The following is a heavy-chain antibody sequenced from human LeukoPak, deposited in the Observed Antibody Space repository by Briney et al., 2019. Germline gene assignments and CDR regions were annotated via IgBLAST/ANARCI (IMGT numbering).Heavy chain of an antibody. CDR2: IIPILGIA. J-gene: IGHJ6*03. CDR3: ASFYGSGSYIPIGVDYYYYYYMDV. V-gene: IGHV1-69*02. Sequence: RASVKVSCKASGGTFSSYTISLVRQAPGQGLEWMGRIIPILGIANYAQKFQGRVTITADKSTSTAYMELSSLRSEDTAVYYCASFYGSGSYIPIGVDYYYYYYMDVWGKGTTVTVSS. CDR1: GGTFSSYT. D-gene: IGHD3-10*01.